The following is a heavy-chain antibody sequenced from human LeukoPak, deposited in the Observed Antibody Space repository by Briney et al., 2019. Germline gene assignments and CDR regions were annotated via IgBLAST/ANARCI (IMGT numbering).Heavy chain of an antibody. V-gene: IGHV4-4*08. Sequence: SETLSLTCTVSGDSLSSYHWSWLRQPPGKGLEWIGYIYNRGATNYNPSLKSRVIISIDMSKKQFSLKLASVTAADTAVYYCARGYSSSSGRPDYWGQGALVTVSS. D-gene: IGHD6-6*01. J-gene: IGHJ4*02. CDR2: IYNRGAT. CDR3: ARGYSSSSGRPDY. CDR1: GDSLSSYH.